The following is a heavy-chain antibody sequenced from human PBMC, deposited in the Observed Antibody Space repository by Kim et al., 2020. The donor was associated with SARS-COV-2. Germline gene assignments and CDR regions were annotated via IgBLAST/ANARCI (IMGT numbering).Heavy chain of an antibody. D-gene: IGHD3-22*01. CDR3: AGHPGYYDSSGYYPNDY. V-gene: IGHV4-34*01. J-gene: IGHJ4*02. Sequence: LKSRVTISVDTSKNQFSLKLSSVTAADTAVYYCAGHPGYYDSSGYYPNDYWGQGTLVTVSS.